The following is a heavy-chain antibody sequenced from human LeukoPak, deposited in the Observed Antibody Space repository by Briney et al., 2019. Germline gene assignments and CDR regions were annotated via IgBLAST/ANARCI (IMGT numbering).Heavy chain of an antibody. CDR1: GFTVSNNY. J-gene: IGHJ4*02. V-gene: IGHV3-53*01. CDR2: IYSGGSI. CDR3: ARGGGSYYVTDH. Sequence: GGSLRLSCAASGFTVSNNYMSWVRQAPGKGLEWVSVIYSGGSIYYADSVKGLFTISRDNSKNTLYLQMNSLRAEDTAVYYCARGGGSYYVTDHWGQGILVTVSS. D-gene: IGHD1-26*01.